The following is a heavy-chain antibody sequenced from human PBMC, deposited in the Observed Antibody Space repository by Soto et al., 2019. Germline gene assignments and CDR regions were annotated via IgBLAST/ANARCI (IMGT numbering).Heavy chain of an antibody. J-gene: IGHJ6*03. D-gene: IGHD2-15*01. V-gene: IGHV3-23*01. CDR1: GFTFSSYA. CDR3: AKGGDGGNYYYYYMDV. Sequence: GGSLRLSCAASGFTFSSYAMSWVRQAPGKGLEWVSAISGSGGSTYYADSVKGRFTISRDNSKNTLYLQMNSLRAEDTAVYYCAKGGDGGNYYYYYMDVWGKGTTVTVSS. CDR2: ISGSGGST.